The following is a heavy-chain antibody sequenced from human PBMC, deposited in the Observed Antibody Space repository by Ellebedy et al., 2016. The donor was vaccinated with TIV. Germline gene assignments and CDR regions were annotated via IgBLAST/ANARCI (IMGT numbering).Heavy chain of an antibody. Sequence: GESLKISXAAAGFSFSTDSMSWVRQAPGKGLEWVASIRQDGSEEYYVDSVKGRFTISRDNAKTSLYLQMNSLRAEDTAVYYCARGLRWTDYWGQGNLVTVSS. D-gene: IGHD4-23*01. V-gene: IGHV3-7*03. CDR2: IRQDGSEE. CDR1: GFSFSTDS. J-gene: IGHJ4*02. CDR3: ARGLRWTDY.